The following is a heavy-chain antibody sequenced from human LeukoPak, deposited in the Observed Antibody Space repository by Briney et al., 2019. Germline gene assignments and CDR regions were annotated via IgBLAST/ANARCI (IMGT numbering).Heavy chain of an antibody. CDR1: GGSISSSSYY. J-gene: IGHJ4*02. D-gene: IGHD1-26*01. CDR3: GRMSGSYYSDVDY. CDR2: IYYRGST. V-gene: IGHV4-39*07. Sequence: SETLSLTCIVSGGSISSSSYYWGWIRQPPGKGLEWIGSIYYRGSTYYNPSLKSRVTISVDTSKNQFSLKLRSVTAADTAVYYCGRMSGSYYSDVDYWGQGTLVTVSS.